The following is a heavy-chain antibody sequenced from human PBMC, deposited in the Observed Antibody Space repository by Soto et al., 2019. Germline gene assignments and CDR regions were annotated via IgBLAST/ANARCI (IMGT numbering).Heavy chain of an antibody. D-gene: IGHD2-2*01. CDR3: ASGSEYCSSTSCPYYFDY. V-gene: IGHV1-18*01. Sequence: ASVKVSCKASGYTFTSYGISWVRQAPGQGLEWMGWISAYNGNTNYAQKLQGRVTMTTDTSTSTAYMELRSLRSDDTAVYYCASGSEYCSSTSCPYYFDYWGQGTLVTVSS. CDR1: GYTFTSYG. J-gene: IGHJ4*02. CDR2: ISAYNGNT.